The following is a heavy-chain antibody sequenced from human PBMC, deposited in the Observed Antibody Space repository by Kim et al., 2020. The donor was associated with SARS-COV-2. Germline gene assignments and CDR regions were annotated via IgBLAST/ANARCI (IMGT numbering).Heavy chain of an antibody. CDR2: ISSSSSYI. Sequence: GGSLRLSCAASGFTFSSYSMNWVRQAPGKGLEWVSSISSSSSYIYYADSVKGRFTISRDNAKNSLYLQMNSLRAEDTAVYYCARDDEAYCGGDCFLGAFDIWGQGTMVTVSS. D-gene: IGHD2-21*02. CDR1: GFTFSSYS. CDR3: ARDDEAYCGGDCFLGAFDI. J-gene: IGHJ3*02. V-gene: IGHV3-21*01.